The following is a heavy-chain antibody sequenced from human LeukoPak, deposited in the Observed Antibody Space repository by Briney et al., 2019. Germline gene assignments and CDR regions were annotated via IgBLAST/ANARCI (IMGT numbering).Heavy chain of an antibody. CDR2: IYYSGTT. V-gene: IGHV4-30-4*01. D-gene: IGHD3-22*01. J-gene: IGHJ4*02. Sequence: SETLSLTCTVSGGSISSGDYYWSWIRQPPGKGLEWIGYIYYSGTTYYNPSLKSRVTISVDTSKNQFSLKLSSVTAADTAVYYCAREGDSSVYYDYWGQGTLVTVSS. CDR1: GGSISSGDYY. CDR3: AREGDSSVYYDY.